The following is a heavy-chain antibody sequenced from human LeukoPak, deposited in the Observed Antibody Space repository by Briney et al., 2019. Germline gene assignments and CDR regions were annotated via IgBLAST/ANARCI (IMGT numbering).Heavy chain of an antibody. V-gene: IGHV3-11*04. CDR1: GFTFSDYY. D-gene: IGHD6-13*01. CDR2: ISSSGSTI. CDR3: ARVLQLVRNYYFDY. Sequence: GGSLRLSCAASGFTFSDYYMSWIRQAPGKGLELVSYISSSGSTIYYADSVKGRFTISRDNAKNSLYLQMNSLRAEDTAVYYCARVLQLVRNYYFDYWGQGTLVTVSS. J-gene: IGHJ4*02.